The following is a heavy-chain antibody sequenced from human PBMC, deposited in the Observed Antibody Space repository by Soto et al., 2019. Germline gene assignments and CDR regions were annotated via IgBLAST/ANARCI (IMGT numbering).Heavy chain of an antibody. CDR2: IFYSGST. V-gene: IGHV4-30-2*01. CDR3: ARDNGATYFDY. D-gene: IGHD4-17*01. J-gene: IGHJ4*02. Sequence: SETLSLTCTFSGGSISSGGYYWSWIRQPPGKGLEWIGYIFYSGSTYYNPSLKSRVTISVDRSKNQFSLKLSSVTAADTAVYCCARDNGATYFDYWGQGTLVTVS. CDR1: GGSISSGGYY.